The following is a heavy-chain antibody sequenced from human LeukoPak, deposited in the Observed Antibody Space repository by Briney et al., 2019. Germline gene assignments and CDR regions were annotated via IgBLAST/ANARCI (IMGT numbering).Heavy chain of an antibody. CDR2: IYTSGST. CDR1: GGSISSGSYY. CDR3: ARVNSGRYYGPKDYYYYYYMDV. Sequence: SETLSLTCTVSGGSISSGSYYWSWIRQPAGKGLEWIGRIYTSGSTNYNPSLKSRVTISVDTSKNQFSLKLSSVTAADTAVYYCARVNSGRYYGPKDYYYYYYMDVWGKGTTVTISS. V-gene: IGHV4-61*02. D-gene: IGHD1-26*01. J-gene: IGHJ6*03.